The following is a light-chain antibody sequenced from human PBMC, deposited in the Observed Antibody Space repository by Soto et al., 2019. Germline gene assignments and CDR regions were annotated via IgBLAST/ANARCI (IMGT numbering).Light chain of an antibody. CDR3: CSYPGSDTWDVV. CDR1: SSDVGGYNY. CDR2: DVS. V-gene: IGLV2-11*01. Sequence: QSALTQPRSVSGSPGQSVTISCTGTSSDVGGYNYVSWYQQHPGKAPKLMIYDVSKRPSGVPDRFSGSKSGNTASLTISGLQAADEADYYCCSYPGSDTWDVVFGGGTKLTVL. J-gene: IGLJ2*01.